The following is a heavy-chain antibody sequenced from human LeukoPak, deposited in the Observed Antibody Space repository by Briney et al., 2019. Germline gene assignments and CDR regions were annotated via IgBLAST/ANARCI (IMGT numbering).Heavy chain of an antibody. J-gene: IGHJ3*02. D-gene: IGHD2-2*01. CDR2: IFYSGTT. CDR3: AREVNEPASADAFDI. V-gene: IGHV4-31*03. Sequence: SETLSLTCTVSGGSIASDNYFWSWIRQHPEMGLEWIGYIFYSGTTYYNPSLKSRVTISVDTSKNQFSLKLNSVIAADTAVYYCAREVNEPASADAFDIWGQGTMVTVSS. CDR1: GGSIASDNYF.